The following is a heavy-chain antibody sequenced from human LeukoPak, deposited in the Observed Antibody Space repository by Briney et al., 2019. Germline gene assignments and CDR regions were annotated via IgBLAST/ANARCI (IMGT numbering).Heavy chain of an antibody. CDR3: ARGRYYGMDV. V-gene: IGHV3-74*03. J-gene: IGHJ6*02. Sequence: AGGSLRLSCAASGFTFSTFWMHWVRQAPGKGLVWVSGINSDGSSTTYADSVKGRFTISRDNAKNTLYLQMNNLRAEDTAVYYCARGRYYGMDVWGQGTTVTVSS. CDR2: INSDGSST. CDR1: GFTFSTFW.